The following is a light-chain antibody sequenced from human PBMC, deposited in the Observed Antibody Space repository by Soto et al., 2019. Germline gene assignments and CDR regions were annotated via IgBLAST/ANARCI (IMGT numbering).Light chain of an antibody. CDR3: QQYNNWPLT. J-gene: IGKJ4*01. V-gene: IGKV3-15*01. Sequence: EIVMTQSPATLSVSPGERATLSCRASQSVGSNLAWYQQKPGKAPRLLIYGASSRATDIPARFSGSGSGTEFTLTVSSLQSEDFAVYYCQQYNNWPLTFGGGTKVEIK. CDR1: QSVGSN. CDR2: GAS.